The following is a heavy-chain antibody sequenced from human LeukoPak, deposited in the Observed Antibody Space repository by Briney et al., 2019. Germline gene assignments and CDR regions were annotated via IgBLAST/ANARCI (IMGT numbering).Heavy chain of an antibody. CDR2: INPNSGGT. CDR3: ARASTGGYYYGSGSQNFDY. V-gene: IGHV1-2*02. D-gene: IGHD3-10*01. J-gene: IGHJ4*02. CDR1: GYTFTGYY. Sequence: GASVKVSCKASGYTFTGYYMHWVRQAPGQGLEWMGWINPNSGGTNYAQKFQGRVTMTRDTSISTAYMELSRLRSDDTAVYCCARASTGGYYYGSGSQNFDYWGQGTLVTVSS.